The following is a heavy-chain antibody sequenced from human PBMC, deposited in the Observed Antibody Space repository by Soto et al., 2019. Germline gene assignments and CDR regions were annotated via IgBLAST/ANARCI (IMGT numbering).Heavy chain of an antibody. J-gene: IGHJ6*02. Sequence: GGSLRLSCAASGLNFSNYEMNWVRQAPGKGLEWVSYISSSGGTIYYADSVKGRFTISRDNAKNSLFLHMNSLRAEDTAVYYCVRDPGFSFSTGSYPDGMDVRGQGTTVTVSS. CDR3: VRDPGFSFSTGSYPDGMDV. D-gene: IGHD3-9*01. CDR2: ISSSGGTI. CDR1: GLNFSNYE. V-gene: IGHV3-48*03.